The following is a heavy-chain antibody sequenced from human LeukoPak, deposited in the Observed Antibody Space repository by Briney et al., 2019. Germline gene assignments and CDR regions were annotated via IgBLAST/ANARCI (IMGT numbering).Heavy chain of an antibody. Sequence: SETLSLTCAVYGGSFSGYYWSWIRQPPGKGLEWIGEINHSGSTNYNPSLKSRVTISVDTSKNQFSLKLNSVTAADTAVYYCARAYSSGWGAFDIWGQGTMVTVSS. CDR1: GGSFSGYY. D-gene: IGHD6-19*01. CDR3: ARAYSSGWGAFDI. CDR2: INHSGST. V-gene: IGHV4-34*01. J-gene: IGHJ3*02.